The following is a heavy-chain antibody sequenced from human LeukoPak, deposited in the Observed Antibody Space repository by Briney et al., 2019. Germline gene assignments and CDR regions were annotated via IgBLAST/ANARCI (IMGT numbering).Heavy chain of an antibody. CDR3: ASASPYGDYIY. CDR2: IYHSGST. J-gene: IGHJ4*02. D-gene: IGHD4-17*01. Sequence: SQTLSLTCAVSGGSISSGGYSWSWIRQPPGKGLEWNGYIYHSGSTYYNPSLKSRVTISVDRTKNQFSLKLSSVTAADTAVYYCASASPYGDYIYWGQGTLVSVSS. CDR1: GGSISSGGYS. V-gene: IGHV4-30-2*01.